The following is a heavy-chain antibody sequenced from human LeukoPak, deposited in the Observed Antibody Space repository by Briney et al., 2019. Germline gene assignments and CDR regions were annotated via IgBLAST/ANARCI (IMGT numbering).Heavy chain of an antibody. D-gene: IGHD3-10*01. CDR3: ARGENSGSYFSYFDS. V-gene: IGHV4-34*01. Sequence: PSETLSLTCAVYGGSFSGHYWTWIRQPPGKGLEWIGEIDHTGRSTYNPSLTSRVTISKDSSKKQFSLSLGSVIAADTAVYFCARGENSGSYFSYFDSWAQGTPVTVSS. J-gene: IGHJ5*01. CDR2: IDHTGRS. CDR1: GGSFSGHY.